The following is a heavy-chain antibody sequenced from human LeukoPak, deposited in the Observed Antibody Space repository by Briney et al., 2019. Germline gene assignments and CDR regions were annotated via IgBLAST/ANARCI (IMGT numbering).Heavy chain of an antibody. Sequence: ASVKVSCKASGYTFTSYDINWVRQATGQGLEWMGWMNPNSGNTGYAQKFQGRVTITRNTSISTAYMELSSLRSEDTAVYYCARARRGYCGGGSCHPYFDYWGQGTLVTVSS. CDR2: MNPNSGNT. V-gene: IGHV1-8*03. CDR3: ARARRGYCGGGSCHPYFDY. D-gene: IGHD2-15*01. CDR1: GYTFTSYD. J-gene: IGHJ4*02.